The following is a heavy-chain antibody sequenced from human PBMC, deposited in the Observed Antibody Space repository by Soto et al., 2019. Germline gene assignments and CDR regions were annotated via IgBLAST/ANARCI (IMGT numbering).Heavy chain of an antibody. J-gene: IGHJ6*02. V-gene: IGHV1-18*01. Sequence: QVHLVQSGAEVKNPGASVKVSCKASGYSFTRYGIGWARQAPGQGLEWMGWINAYNGNTHYAQNLQGRLTLTTDTSTTTAYMELRSLRSTDTAIYYCAMVDVYVTHSPQDVWGQGTTVTVSS. CDR1: GYSFTRYG. CDR2: INAYNGNT. CDR3: AMVDVYVTHSPQDV. D-gene: IGHD3-16*01.